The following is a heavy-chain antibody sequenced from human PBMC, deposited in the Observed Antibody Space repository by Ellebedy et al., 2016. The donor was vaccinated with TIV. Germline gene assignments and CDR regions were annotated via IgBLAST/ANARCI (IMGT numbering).Heavy chain of an antibody. CDR3: ARVGYGYIS. V-gene: IGHV4-59*01. CDR2: IYYSGST. D-gene: IGHD5-18*01. J-gene: IGHJ5*02. CDR1: GGSISSYY. Sequence: PSETLSLTCTVSGGSISSYYWSWIRLPPGKGLEWFGYIYYSGSTYYNPSLKSRVSISIDTSMNQFSLEVSSVTAADTAVYYCARVGYGYISWGQGTQVTVSS.